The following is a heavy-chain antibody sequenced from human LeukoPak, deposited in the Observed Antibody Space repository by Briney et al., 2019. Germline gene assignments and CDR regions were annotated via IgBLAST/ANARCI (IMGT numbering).Heavy chain of an antibody. CDR2: IKQDGSEK. J-gene: IGHJ4*02. Sequence: GGSLRLSRAASGFTFSSFWMSWVRQAPGKGLEWVANIKQDGSEKYYVDSVKGRFTISRDNAKNSLYLQMNSLRAEDTAVYYCARDYSSGWPGCWGQGTLVTVSS. D-gene: IGHD6-19*01. CDR1: GFTFSSFW. V-gene: IGHV3-7*01. CDR3: ARDYSSGWPGC.